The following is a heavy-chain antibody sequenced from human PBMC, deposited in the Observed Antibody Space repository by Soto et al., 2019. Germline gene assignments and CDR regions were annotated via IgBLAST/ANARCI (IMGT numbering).Heavy chain of an antibody. CDR2: INSDGSST. CDR1: GFTFSSYW. J-gene: IGHJ2*01. D-gene: IGHD4-4*01. V-gene: IGHV3-74*01. Sequence: EVQLVESGGGLVQPGGSLRLSCAASGFTFSSYWMHWVRQAPGKGLVWVSRINSDGSSTSYADSVKGRFTISRDNAKNTLYLQMNSLRAEDTAVYYCAGTDTVNDYFDLWGRGTLVTVSS. CDR3: AGTDTVNDYFDL.